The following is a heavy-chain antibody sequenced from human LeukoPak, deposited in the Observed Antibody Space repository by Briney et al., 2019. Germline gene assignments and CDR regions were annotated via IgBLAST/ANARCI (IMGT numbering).Heavy chain of an antibody. D-gene: IGHD3-10*01. J-gene: IGHJ5*02. CDR2: IYYSGST. V-gene: IGHV4-39*01. CDR3: ARRYYYGSGFDP. CDR1: GVSISSSSYY. Sequence: SETLSLTCTVSGVSISSSSYYCGWIRQPPGKGLEWIGSIYYSGSTYYNPSLKSRVTISVDTSKNQFSLKLSSVTAADTAVYYCARRYYYGSGFDPWGQGTLVTVSS.